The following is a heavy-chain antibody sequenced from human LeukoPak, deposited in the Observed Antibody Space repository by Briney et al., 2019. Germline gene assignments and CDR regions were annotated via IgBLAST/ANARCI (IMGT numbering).Heavy chain of an antibody. CDR2: ISSSGSTI. D-gene: IGHD1-20*01. CDR1: GFTFSSYE. J-gene: IGHJ4*02. Sequence: GGSLRLSCAASGFTFSSYEMNWVRQAPGKGLEWVSYISSSGSTIYYADSVKGRFTISRDNAKNSLYLQMNSLRADDTAVYYCTREGLNWNDLDYWGQGTLVTVSS. CDR3: TREGLNWNDLDY. V-gene: IGHV3-48*03.